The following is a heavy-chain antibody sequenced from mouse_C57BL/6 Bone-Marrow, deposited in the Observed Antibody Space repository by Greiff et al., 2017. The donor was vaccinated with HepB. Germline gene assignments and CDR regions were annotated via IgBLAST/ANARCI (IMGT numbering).Heavy chain of an antibody. Sequence: VQLQQSGPELVKPGASVKISCKASGYSFTDYNMNWVKQSNGKSLEWIGVINPNYGTTSYNQKFKGKVTLTVDQSSSTAYMQLNSLTSEDSAVYYCALFYYDYGEEAYYAMDYWGQGTSVTVSS. CDR1: GYSFTDYN. CDR3: ALFYYDYGEEAYYAMDY. V-gene: IGHV1-39*01. CDR2: INPNYGTT. J-gene: IGHJ4*01. D-gene: IGHD2-4*01.